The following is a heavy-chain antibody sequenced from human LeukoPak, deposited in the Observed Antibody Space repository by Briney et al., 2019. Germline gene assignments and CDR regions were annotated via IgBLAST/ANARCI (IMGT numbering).Heavy chain of an antibody. CDR3: ARASLGVMVFDY. J-gene: IGHJ4*02. V-gene: IGHV4-59*01. Sequence: SETLSLTCTVSGGSISSYYWSWIRQPPGKGLEWIGYISYSGSTNHNPSLKSRVTISVDTSKNQFSLKLSSVTAADTAVYYCARASLGVMVFDYWGQGTLVTVSS. D-gene: IGHD3-16*01. CDR1: GGSISSYY. CDR2: ISYSGST.